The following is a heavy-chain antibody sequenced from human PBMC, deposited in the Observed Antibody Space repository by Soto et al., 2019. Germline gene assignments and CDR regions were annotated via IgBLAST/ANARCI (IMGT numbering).Heavy chain of an antibody. Sequence: EVQLVESGGGLVQPGESLRLSCAASEFTFNNYWMTWVRQAPEKGLEWVASIKPDGSDKYYLDSVKGRFTISRDNAKNSLSLHMNGLRADDTAVYFCARGTRVGWNTNWFDPWGQGTLVTVSS. CDR3: ARGTRVGWNTNWFDP. J-gene: IGHJ5*02. D-gene: IGHD1-1*01. CDR1: EFTFNNYW. CDR2: IKPDGSDK. V-gene: IGHV3-7*01.